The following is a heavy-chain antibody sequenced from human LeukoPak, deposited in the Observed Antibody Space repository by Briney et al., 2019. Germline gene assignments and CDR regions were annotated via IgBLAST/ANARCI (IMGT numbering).Heavy chain of an antibody. V-gene: IGHV3-21*01. J-gene: IGHJ4*02. CDR1: GFTFSSYS. CDR2: ISSSSSYI. D-gene: IGHD3-22*01. Sequence: PGGSLRLSCAASGFTFSSYSMNWVRQAPGKGLEWVSSISSSSSYIYYADSVKGRFTISRDNAKNSLYLQMNSLRAEDTAAYYCARDMIVPGRVEYWGQGTLVTVSS. CDR3: ARDMIVPGRVEY.